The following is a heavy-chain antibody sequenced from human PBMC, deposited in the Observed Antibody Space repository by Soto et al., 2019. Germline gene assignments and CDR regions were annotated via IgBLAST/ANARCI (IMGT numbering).Heavy chain of an antibody. CDR3: ARGIQLWPNYYYYGMDV. CDR1: GYTFTSYY. V-gene: IGHV1-46*01. CDR2: INPSGGST. J-gene: IGHJ6*02. D-gene: IGHD5-18*01. Sequence: ASVKVSCKASGYTFTSYYMHWVRQAPGQGLERMGIINPSGGSTSYAQKFQGRVTMTRDTSTSTVYMELSSLRSEDTAVYYCARGIQLWPNYYYYGMDVWGQGTTVTVSS.